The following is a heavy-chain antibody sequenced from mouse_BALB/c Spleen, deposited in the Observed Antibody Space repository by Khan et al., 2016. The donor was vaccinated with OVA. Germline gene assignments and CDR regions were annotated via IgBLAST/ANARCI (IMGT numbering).Heavy chain of an antibody. CDR3: ASTAYGRLGY. V-gene: IGHV1-77*01. J-gene: IGHJ2*01. CDR1: GYSFTDYI. CDR2: LYPGSGST. D-gene: IGHD1-1*01. Sequence: QVQLKESGPVLVKPGASVKMSCKASGYSFTDYIINWVRQRTGQGLEWIGPLYPGSGSTYYHAKFKGKAIPTAGKSSNTAYLQLRSLTSEDSAVYVGASTAYGRLGYWGQGTTLTVAS.